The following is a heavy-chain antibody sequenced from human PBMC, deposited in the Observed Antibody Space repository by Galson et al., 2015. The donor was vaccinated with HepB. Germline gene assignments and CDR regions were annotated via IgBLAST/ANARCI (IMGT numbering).Heavy chain of an antibody. D-gene: IGHD3-10*01. V-gene: IGHV1-46*01. Sequence: SVKVSCKASGYTFTNYSINWVRQAPGQGLEWMGVINHSLGTTTYDQKFQGRVTMTRDTSTSTVYMELSSLRSEDTAVYYCARVGVVVRGSIGLGGLDVWGQGTTVTVSS. J-gene: IGHJ6*02. CDR3: ARVGVVVRGSIGLGGLDV. CDR2: INHSLGTT. CDR1: GYTFTNYS.